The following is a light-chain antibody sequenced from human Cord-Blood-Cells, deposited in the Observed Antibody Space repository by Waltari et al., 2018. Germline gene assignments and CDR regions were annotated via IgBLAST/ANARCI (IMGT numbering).Light chain of an antibody. CDR2: DVS. Sequence: QSALTQPRSVSGSPGQSVTISCTGTSSDVGGYNYVSWYQQHPGKAPKLMIDDVSKRPSGVPDRFSGSKSGNTASLTSSGLQAEDEADYYCCSYAGSYVFGTGTKVTVL. J-gene: IGLJ1*01. V-gene: IGLV2-11*01. CDR3: CSYAGSYV. CDR1: SSDVGGYNY.